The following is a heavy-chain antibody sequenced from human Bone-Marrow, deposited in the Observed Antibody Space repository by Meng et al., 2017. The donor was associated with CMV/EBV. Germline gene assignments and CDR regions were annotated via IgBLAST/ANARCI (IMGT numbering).Heavy chain of an antibody. J-gene: IGHJ6*02. Sequence: GGPLRLSCAASGFTVSTTYMSWVRQAPGRGMEWVSVIYSGGNTNYADSVKGRFTISRDNSKNTLYLQMNSLRAEDTAVYYCARSSNPRGLAWFGELYQKYGMDVWGQGTTVTVSS. CDR1: GFTVSTTY. V-gene: IGHV3-53*01. CDR3: ARSSNPRGLAWFGELYQKYGMDV. CDR2: IYSGGNT. D-gene: IGHD3-10*01.